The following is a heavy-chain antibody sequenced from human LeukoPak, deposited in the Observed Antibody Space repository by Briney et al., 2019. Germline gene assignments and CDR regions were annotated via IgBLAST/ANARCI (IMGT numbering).Heavy chain of an antibody. CDR1: GFTFDDHG. D-gene: IGHD1-26*01. J-gene: IGHJ4*02. V-gene: IGHV3-20*04. CDR3: ARAALEWEQTEGYYFDY. Sequence: GGSLRLSCAASGFTFDDHGMSWVRQAPGKGLEWVSGIKWDGGSTGYADSVKGRFTISRDNAKNSLYLQMNSLRAEDTALYYCARAALEWEQTEGYYFDYWGQGTLVTVSS. CDR2: IKWDGGST.